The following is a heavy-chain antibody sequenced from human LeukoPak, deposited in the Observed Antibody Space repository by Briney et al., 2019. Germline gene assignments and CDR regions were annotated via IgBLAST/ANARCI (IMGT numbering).Heavy chain of an antibody. J-gene: IGHJ4*02. CDR1: GFTVSSNY. D-gene: IGHD4-17*01. CDR3: AKDYDDDGDYALDY. V-gene: IGHV3-53*01. CDR2: IFSGGTT. Sequence: GGSLRLSCAASGFTVSSNYMSWVRQAPGKGLEWVSVIFSGGTTYYADSVKGRFTISRDNSKNTLYLQMNSLRAEDTAVYYCAKDYDDDGDYALDYWGQGTLVTVSS.